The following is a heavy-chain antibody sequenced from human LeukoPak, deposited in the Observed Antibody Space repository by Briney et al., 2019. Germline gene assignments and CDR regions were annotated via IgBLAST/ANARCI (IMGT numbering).Heavy chain of an antibody. D-gene: IGHD5-12*01. CDR2: IYTSGST. J-gene: IGHJ5*02. CDR3: ARGPGYPSWFDP. V-gene: IGHV4-4*07. Sequence: SETLSLTCTVSGGSISSYYWSWIRQPAGKGLEWIGRIYTSGSTNYIPSLKSRVTISVDKSKNQFSLKLSSVTAADTAVYYCARGPGYPSWFDPWGQGTLVTVSS. CDR1: GGSISSYY.